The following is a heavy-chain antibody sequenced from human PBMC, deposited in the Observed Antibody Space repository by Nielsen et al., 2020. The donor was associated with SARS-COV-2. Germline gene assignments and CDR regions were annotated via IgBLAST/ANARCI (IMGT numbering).Heavy chain of an antibody. CDR1: GGSISSSNW. V-gene: IGHV4-4*02. CDR2: IYQSGST. J-gene: IGHJ6*02. Sequence: GSLRLSCAVSGGSISSSNWWTWVRQPPGKGLEWIGEIYQSGSTNYNPSLKSRVTISIDKSKNQFSLKVNSVTAADTAVYYCARGGSRLGELTDVWGQGTTVTVSS. D-gene: IGHD3-16*01. CDR3: ARGGSRLGELTDV.